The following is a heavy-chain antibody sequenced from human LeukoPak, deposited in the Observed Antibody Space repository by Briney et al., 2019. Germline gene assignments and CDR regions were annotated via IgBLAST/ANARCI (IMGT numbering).Heavy chain of an antibody. CDR3: ARSPITMVRGVIHYYGMDV. J-gene: IGHJ6*02. CDR2: ISYDGSNK. Sequence: GGSLRLSCAASGFTFSSYAMHWVRQAPGKGLGWVAVISYDGSNKYYADSVKGRFTISRDNSKNTLYLQMNSLRAEDTAVYYCARSPITMVRGVIHYYGMDVWGQGTTVTVSS. V-gene: IGHV3-30-3*01. CDR1: GFTFSSYA. D-gene: IGHD3-10*01.